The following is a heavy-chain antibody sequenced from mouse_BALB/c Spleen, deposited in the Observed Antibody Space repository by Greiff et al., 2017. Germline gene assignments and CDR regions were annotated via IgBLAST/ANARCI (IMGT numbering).Heavy chain of an antibody. D-gene: IGHD2-4*01. Sequence: EVQRVASGGGLVQPGGSRKLSCAASGFTFSSFGMHWVRQAPEKGLEWVAYISSGSSTIYYADTVKGRFTISRDNPKNTLFLQMTSLRSEDTAMYYCARSFYYDYDVWFAYWGQGTLVTVSA. V-gene: IGHV5-17*02. CDR3: ARSFYYDYDVWFAY. J-gene: IGHJ3*01. CDR1: GFTFSSFG. CDR2: ISSGSSTI.